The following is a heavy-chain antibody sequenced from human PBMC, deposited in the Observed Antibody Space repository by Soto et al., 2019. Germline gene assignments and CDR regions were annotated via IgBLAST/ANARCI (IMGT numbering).Heavy chain of an antibody. D-gene: IGHD6-13*01. V-gene: IGHV4-39*01. CDR1: GGSISSSSYY. CDR2: IYYSGST. J-gene: IGHJ4*02. Sequence: QLQLQESGPGLVKPSETLSLTCTVSGGSISSSSYYWGWIRQPPGKGLEWIGSIYYSGSTYYNPSLKSRVTISVDTSKNQFSLKLSSVTAADTAVYYCARQDSSSWYEFDYWGQGTLVTVSS. CDR3: ARQDSSSWYEFDY.